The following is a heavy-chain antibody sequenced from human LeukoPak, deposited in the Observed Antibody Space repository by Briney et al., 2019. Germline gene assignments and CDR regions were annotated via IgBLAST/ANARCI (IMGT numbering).Heavy chain of an antibody. Sequence: SETLSLTCAVYGGSFSGYCWSWIRQPPGKGLGWIGEINHSGSTNYNPSLKSRVTISVDTSKNQFSLKLSSVTAADTAVYYCARGQQQLKLDYWGQGTLVTVSS. CDR1: GGSFSGYC. V-gene: IGHV4-34*01. D-gene: IGHD6-13*01. CDR3: ARGQQQLKLDY. J-gene: IGHJ4*02. CDR2: INHSGST.